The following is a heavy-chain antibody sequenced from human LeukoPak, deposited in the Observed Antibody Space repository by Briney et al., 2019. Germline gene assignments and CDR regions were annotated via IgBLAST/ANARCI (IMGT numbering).Heavy chain of an antibody. CDR3: ANTGNYYDSSGYCLDY. CDR1: GFTFSSYG. D-gene: IGHD3-22*01. Sequence: PGRSLRLSCAASGFTFSSYGMHWVRQAPGKGQEWVAVIWYDGSNKYYADSVKGRFTISRDNSKNTLYLQMNSLRAEDTAVYYCANTGNYYDSSGYCLDYWGQGTLVTVSS. CDR2: IWYDGSNK. J-gene: IGHJ4*02. V-gene: IGHV3-33*06.